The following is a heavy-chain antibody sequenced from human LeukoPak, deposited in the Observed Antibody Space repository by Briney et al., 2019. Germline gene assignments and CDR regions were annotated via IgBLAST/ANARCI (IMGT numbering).Heavy chain of an antibody. D-gene: IGHD6-19*01. CDR1: GGSIRSYY. J-gene: IGHJ4*02. Sequence: SETLSLTCSVSGGSIRSYYWSWIRQPPGKGLEYIGYIHHSGSTNNNPSLESRVTISIDTAKNQFSLKLNSVTGADTALYYCAAHRYSSGWYLGYWGQGTLVTVSS. V-gene: IGHV4-59*01. CDR3: AAHRYSSGWYLGY. CDR2: IHHSGST.